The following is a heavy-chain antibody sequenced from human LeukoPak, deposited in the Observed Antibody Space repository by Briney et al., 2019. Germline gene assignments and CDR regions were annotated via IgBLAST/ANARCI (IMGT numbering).Heavy chain of an antibody. J-gene: IGHJ4*02. D-gene: IGHD3-10*01. CDR1: GYTFSSYA. Sequence: ASVKVSCKASGYTFSSYALHWVRQAPGQSLEWMGWLNPGNGYTKYSRTFQGRVTFTRDTSASTAYMELSSLRSEDTAIYYCARDYRFGEPFYWGQGTLVTVSS. V-gene: IGHV1-3*01. CDR2: LNPGNGYT. CDR3: ARDYRFGEPFY.